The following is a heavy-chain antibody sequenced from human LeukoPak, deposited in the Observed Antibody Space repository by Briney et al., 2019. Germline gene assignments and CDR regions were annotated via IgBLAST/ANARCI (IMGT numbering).Heavy chain of an antibody. J-gene: IGHJ6*03. Sequence: GRSLRLSCAASGFTFSSYGMHWVRQAPGKGLEWVAVIWYDGSDKYYADSVKGRFTISRDNSKNTLYLQMNSLRAEDTAVYYCAKDNDYGYYMDVWDKGTTVTVSS. CDR3: AKDNDYGYYMDV. CDR2: IWYDGSDK. CDR1: GFTFSSYG. D-gene: IGHD5-12*01. V-gene: IGHV3-33*06.